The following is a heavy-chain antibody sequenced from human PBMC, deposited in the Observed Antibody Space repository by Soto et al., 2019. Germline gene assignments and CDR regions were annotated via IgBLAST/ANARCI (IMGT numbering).Heavy chain of an antibody. CDR3: AKDQDNWEYSSGWYDY. Sequence: PGGSLRLSCAASGFTFSSYAMGWVRQAPGTGLEWVSVIDGSGGDISFVDSVKGRFTISRDNSKNTLYLQMNSLRAEDTAVYYCAKDQDNWEYSSGWYDYWGQGTLVTVSS. CDR1: GFTFSSYA. D-gene: IGHD6-19*01. CDR2: IDGSGGDI. V-gene: IGHV3-23*01. J-gene: IGHJ4*02.